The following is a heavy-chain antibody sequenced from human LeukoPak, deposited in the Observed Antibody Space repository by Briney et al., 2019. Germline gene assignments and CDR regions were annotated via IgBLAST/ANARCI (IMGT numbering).Heavy chain of an antibody. J-gene: IGHJ3*02. CDR1: GFTFDDYA. Sequence: PGRSLRLSCAASGFTFDDYAMHWVRQAPGKGLEWVSGISWNSGSIGYADSVKGRFTISRDNAKNSLYLQMNSLRAEDMALYYCAKATVTTLGGASDIWGQGTMVTVSS. CDR3: AKATVTTLGGASDI. V-gene: IGHV3-9*03. D-gene: IGHD4-11*01. CDR2: ISWNSGSI.